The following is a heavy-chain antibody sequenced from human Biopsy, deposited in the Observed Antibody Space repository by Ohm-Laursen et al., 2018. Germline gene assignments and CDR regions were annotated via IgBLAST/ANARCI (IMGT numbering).Heavy chain of an antibody. CDR3: AKGQDLRGGAEYFQH. J-gene: IGHJ1*01. CDR2: INPHSGTT. D-gene: IGHD2-15*01. Sequence: VKVSCKASGYTFTGQYLHWVRQVPGQGLEWMGWINPHSGTTKFAQDFQGRVTMTRDTSITTAYMELRRLRPDDTAVYYCAKGQDLRGGAEYFQHWGQGALVTVSS. V-gene: IGHV1-2*02. CDR1: GYTFTGQY.